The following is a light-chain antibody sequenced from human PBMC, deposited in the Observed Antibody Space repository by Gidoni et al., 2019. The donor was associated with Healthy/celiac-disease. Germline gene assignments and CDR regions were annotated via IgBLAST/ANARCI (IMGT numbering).Light chain of an antibody. CDR1: SSDVGGYNY. CDR3: STYTSSSTRV. CDR2: DVS. Sequence: QSALTQPASVSGSPGQSITISCTGTSSDVGGYNYVSWYHQHPGKAPKLMIYDVSNRPSGLSNRFSGSKSGNTASLTISGRQAEDEADYYCSTYTSSSTRVFGTGTKVTVL. V-gene: IGLV2-14*03. J-gene: IGLJ1*01.